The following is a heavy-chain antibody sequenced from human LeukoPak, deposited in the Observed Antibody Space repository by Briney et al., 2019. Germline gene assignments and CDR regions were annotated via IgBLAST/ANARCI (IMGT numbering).Heavy chain of an antibody. CDR2: IYTSGST. J-gene: IGHJ4*02. D-gene: IGHD2-15*01. CDR3: ARCYHGGFPAFDY. V-gene: IGHV4-4*07. Sequence: SETLSLTCTVSGGSISSYYWSWIRESAEKAGVRIGRIYTSGSTNYNPSLKSRVTMSVDTSKNQFSLKLSSVTAADTAVYYCARCYHGGFPAFDYWGQGTLVNGSS. CDR1: GGSISSYY.